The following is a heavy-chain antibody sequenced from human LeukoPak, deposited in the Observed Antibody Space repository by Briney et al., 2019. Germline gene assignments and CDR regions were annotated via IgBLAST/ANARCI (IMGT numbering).Heavy chain of an antibody. J-gene: IGHJ4*02. CDR2: IHHSGST. Sequence: SETLSLTCAVSGGSLSSGSWWGWIRQPPGKGLEWIGEIHHSGSTNYNPSLKSRVTLSVDKSKNQLSLRLTPVTAADTAVYYCARGGDYHFDYWGQGTLVTVSS. CDR3: ARGGDYHFDY. CDR1: GGSLSSGSW. D-gene: IGHD4-17*01. V-gene: IGHV4-4*02.